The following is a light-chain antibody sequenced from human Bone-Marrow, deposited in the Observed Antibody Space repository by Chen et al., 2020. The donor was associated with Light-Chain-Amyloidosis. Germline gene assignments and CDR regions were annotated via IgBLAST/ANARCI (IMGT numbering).Light chain of an antibody. CDR1: SGSIATNY. Sequence: NFMLTQPHSVSEPPERTVTISCTRSSGSIATNYVQWYQQRPGSSPATVIYEDDQRPSGVPDRFSASSGRSPNTAPLTISVQKTEDEADYCSQFLQGSRQVVFGRGTTLTVL. CDR2: EDD. CDR3: QFLQGSRQVV. V-gene: IGLV6-57*01. J-gene: IGLJ3*02.